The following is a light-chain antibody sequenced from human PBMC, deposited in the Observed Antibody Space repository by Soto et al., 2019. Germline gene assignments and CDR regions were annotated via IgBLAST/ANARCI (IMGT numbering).Light chain of an antibody. CDR2: WAS. Sequence: DIVMTQSPDSLAVSLGERATINCKSSQSVLFSSNNKNHLAWYQQKPGQPPNLLIYWASTREAGVPDRFSGSGSGTDFTLTISSLQAEDVAVYYCQQYYITPPTFGQGTKVEIK. CDR3: QQYYITPPT. J-gene: IGKJ1*01. CDR1: QSVLFSSNNKNH. V-gene: IGKV4-1*01.